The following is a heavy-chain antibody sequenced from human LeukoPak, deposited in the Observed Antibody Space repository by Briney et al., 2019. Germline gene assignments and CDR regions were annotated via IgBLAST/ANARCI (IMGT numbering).Heavy chain of an antibody. CDR2: IIPIFGTA. J-gene: IGHJ3*02. D-gene: IGHD2-2*03. CDR1: GGTFSSYA. Sequence: SVKVSCEASGGTFSSYAISWVRQAPGQGLEWMGGIIPIFGTANYAQKFQGRVTITTDESTSTAYIELSSLRSEDTAVYYCAREMHGGHGYCSSTSCYPDAFDIWGQGTMVTVSS. V-gene: IGHV1-69*05. CDR3: AREMHGGHGYCSSTSCYPDAFDI.